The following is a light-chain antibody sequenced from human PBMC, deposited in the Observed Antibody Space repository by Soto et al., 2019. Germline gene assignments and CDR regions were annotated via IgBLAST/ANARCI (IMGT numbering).Light chain of an antibody. CDR2: AAS. V-gene: IGKV1-39*01. CDR1: QSISSY. Sequence: DIQMTQSPSSLYASVGDRVTITCQASQSISSYLNWYQQKPGKAPKLLIYAASSLQSGVPSRFSGSGSGTDFTLTISSLQPEDFATYYCQQSYSTPLTFGGGTKVDIK. J-gene: IGKJ4*01. CDR3: QQSYSTPLT.